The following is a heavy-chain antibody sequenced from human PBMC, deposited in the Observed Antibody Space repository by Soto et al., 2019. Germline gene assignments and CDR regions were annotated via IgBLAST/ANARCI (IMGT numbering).Heavy chain of an antibody. CDR2: IIPIFGTA. D-gene: IGHD2-15*01. CDR1: GGTFSSYA. Sequence: QVQLVQSGAEVKKPGSSVKVSCKASGGTFSSYAISWVRQAPGQGLEWMGGIIPIFGTANYAQKFQGRVTITADESTSTADMELSSLRSEDTVVYYCARESRYCSGGSFYFRPGIDYWGQGTLVTVSS. V-gene: IGHV1-69*12. CDR3: ARESRYCSGGSFYFRPGIDY. J-gene: IGHJ4*01.